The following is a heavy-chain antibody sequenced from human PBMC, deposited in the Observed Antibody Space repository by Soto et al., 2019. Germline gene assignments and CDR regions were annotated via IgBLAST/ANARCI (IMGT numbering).Heavy chain of an antibody. Sequence: VHLVESGGGLVKPGGSLTLSCAASGFIFNDYDMSWIRQAPGKGLEWLSNISGSSGSKKYADAGKGRFTISRDNAKKSLYLEMHSLRAEDTAVYYCARYAAEVTTFFDHWGQGTLVTVSS. D-gene: IGHD4-17*01. J-gene: IGHJ4*02. CDR1: GFIFNDYD. V-gene: IGHV3-11*06. CDR3: ARYAAEVTTFFDH. CDR2: ISGSSGSK.